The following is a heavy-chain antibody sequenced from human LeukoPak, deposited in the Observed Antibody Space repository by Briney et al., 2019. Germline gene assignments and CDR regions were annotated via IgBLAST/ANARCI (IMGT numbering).Heavy chain of an antibody. CDR1: GGTFSSYA. CDR2: IIPIFGTA. J-gene: IGHJ3*02. Sequence: SVKVSCKASGGTFSSYAISWVRQAPGQGLEWMGGIIPIFGTANYAQKFQGRVTITTDESTSTAYMELSSLRSEDTAVYYCASPPAVVVRAAKGNDAFDIWGQGTMVTVSS. V-gene: IGHV1-69*05. CDR3: ASPPAVVVRAAKGNDAFDI. D-gene: IGHD2-2*01.